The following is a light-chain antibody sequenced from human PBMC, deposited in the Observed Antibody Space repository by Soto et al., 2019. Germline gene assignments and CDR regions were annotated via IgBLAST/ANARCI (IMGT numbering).Light chain of an antibody. CDR1: QSISRH. CDR2: IAS. V-gene: IGKV1-39*01. J-gene: IGKJ5*01. CDR3: QQYNTYSP. Sequence: DIQVTQSPSSLSASVGDRVTITCRASQSISRHLNWYQQKPGKAPKLLINIASSLQSGVPSRFSGSGSGTDFTLTISSLQPDDFATYYCQQYNTYSPFGQGRLPEIK.